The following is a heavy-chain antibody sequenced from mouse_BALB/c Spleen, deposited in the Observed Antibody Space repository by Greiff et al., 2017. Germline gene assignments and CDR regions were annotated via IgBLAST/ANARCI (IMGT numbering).Heavy chain of an antibody. CDR1: GFPFSSFG. J-gene: IGHJ4*01. CDR2: ISSGSSTI. Sequence: EVKLMESGGGLVQPGGSRKLSCPASGFPFSSFGMHWVRQAPEKGLEWVAYISSGSSTIYYADTVKGRFTISRDNPKNTLFLQMTSLRSEDTAMYYCARYYYAMDYWGQGTSVTVSS. CDR3: ARYYYAMDY. V-gene: IGHV5-17*02.